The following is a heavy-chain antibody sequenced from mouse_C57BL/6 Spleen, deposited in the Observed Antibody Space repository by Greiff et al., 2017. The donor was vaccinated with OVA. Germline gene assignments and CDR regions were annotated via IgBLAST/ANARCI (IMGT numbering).Heavy chain of an antibody. CDR2: INPNNGGT. J-gene: IGHJ2*01. CDR1: GYTFTDYY. CDR3: ARYPYYYGSSYVFDY. Sequence: VQLKQSGPELVKPGASVKISCKASGYTFTDYYMNWVKQSHGKSLEWIGDINPNNGGTSYNQKFKGKATLTVDKSSSTAYMELRSLTSEDSAVYYCARYPYYYGSSYVFDYWGQGTTLTVSS. D-gene: IGHD1-1*01. V-gene: IGHV1-26*01.